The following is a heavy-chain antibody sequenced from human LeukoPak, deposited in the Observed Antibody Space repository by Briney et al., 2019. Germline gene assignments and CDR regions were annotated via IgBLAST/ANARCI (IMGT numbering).Heavy chain of an antibody. J-gene: IGHJ4*02. V-gene: IGHV7-4-1*02. Sequence: ASVKVSCKASGYTFTRYTMNWVRQAPVQGLEWMGWINTNTGNPTYAQDFTGRFVFSLDTSVSTAYLQISSLKPEDTAVYYCARDRGYSGYDSLDYWGQGTLVTVSS. CDR1: GYTFTRYT. CDR2: INTNTGNP. CDR3: ARDRGYSGYDSLDY. D-gene: IGHD5-12*01.